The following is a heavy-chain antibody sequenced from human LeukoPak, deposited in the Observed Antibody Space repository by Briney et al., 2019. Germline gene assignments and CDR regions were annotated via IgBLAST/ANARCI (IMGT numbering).Heavy chain of an antibody. CDR3: AKDHESDGYPCLDH. CDR2: IYYSGST. CDR1: GGSISGYY. D-gene: IGHD3-22*01. Sequence: PSETLSLTCTVSGGSISGYYWSWIRQPPGKGLEWIGYIYYSGSTNYSPSLKSRVTISVDTSKNQFSLKLSSVTAADTAVYYCAKDHESDGYPCLDHWGLGTLVTVSS. V-gene: IGHV4-59*01. J-gene: IGHJ4*02.